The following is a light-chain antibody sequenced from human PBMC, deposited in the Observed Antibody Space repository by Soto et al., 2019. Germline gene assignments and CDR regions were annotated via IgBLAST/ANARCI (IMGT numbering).Light chain of an antibody. CDR3: QHYYMYSYT. Sequence: DIQMTQPSTLSAFVGDRVTLHCRASQSISTYLAWYQQKPGKAPKVLIYHASNLESGVPSRFSGGGSGTEFTLPISSLQPDDFATYYCQHYYMYSYTFGQGTKLDIK. CDR2: HAS. J-gene: IGKJ2*01. CDR1: QSISTY. V-gene: IGKV1-5*01.